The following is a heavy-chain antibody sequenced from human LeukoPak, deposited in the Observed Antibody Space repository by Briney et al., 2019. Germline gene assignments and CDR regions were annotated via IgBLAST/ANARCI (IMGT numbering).Heavy chain of an antibody. Sequence: PSETLSLTCTVSGGSISSGTYYWGWIRQPPRKGLEWIGTIYYSGSTYYNPSLKSRVSISVDTSNNQFSLRLSSVTAADTAFYFCASLYSSSRIDYWGQGTLVTVSS. V-gene: IGHV4-39*01. CDR1: GGSISSGTYY. D-gene: IGHD6-13*01. CDR3: ASLYSSSRIDY. CDR2: IYYSGST. J-gene: IGHJ4*02.